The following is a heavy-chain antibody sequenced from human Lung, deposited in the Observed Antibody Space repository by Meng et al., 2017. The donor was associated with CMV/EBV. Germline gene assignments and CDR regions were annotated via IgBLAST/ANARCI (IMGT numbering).Heavy chain of an antibody. V-gene: IGHV1-18*01. Sequence: QLVKAGAEVKKPGASVKVSCKASGYTFTNYGISWVRQAPGQGLEWMGWISAYNGNTKYAQKVQGRVTMTTDTSTNTAYMELRSLRSDDTAIYYCAREPGVEAAGTFFHWGQGTLVTVSS. CDR3: AREPGVEAAGTFFH. J-gene: IGHJ4*02. CDR1: GYTFTNYG. D-gene: IGHD6-13*01. CDR2: ISAYNGNT.